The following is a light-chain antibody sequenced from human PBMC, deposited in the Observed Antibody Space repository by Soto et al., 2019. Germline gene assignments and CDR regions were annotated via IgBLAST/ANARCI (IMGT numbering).Light chain of an antibody. V-gene: IGLV2-14*01. J-gene: IGLJ1*01. CDR2: DVS. CDR3: SSYTGSSTYV. CDR1: SSDVGGYNY. Sequence: QSALTQPASVSGSPGQSITISCTGTSSDVGGYNYVSWYQQHPGKAPKLMIYDVSNRPSGISNRFSGSNSGNTASLTISGLQADDEADYYCSSYTGSSTYVFGTGTKLTVL.